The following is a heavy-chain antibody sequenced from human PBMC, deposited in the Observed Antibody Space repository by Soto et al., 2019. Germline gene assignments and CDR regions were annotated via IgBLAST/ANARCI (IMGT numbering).Heavy chain of an antibody. CDR2: INAGNGNT. Sequence: ASVKVSCKASGYSFTSYAIYWVRQAPGQRLEWMGWINAGNGNTKYSQKLQGRVTFTGDTSASTAHMELSSLRSEDTAVYFCARGVENIVVVFDVFGYYGMDVWGQGTTVTVS. CDR3: ARGVENIVVVFDVFGYYGMDV. D-gene: IGHD2-2*01. J-gene: IGHJ6*02. V-gene: IGHV1-3*01. CDR1: GYSFTSYA.